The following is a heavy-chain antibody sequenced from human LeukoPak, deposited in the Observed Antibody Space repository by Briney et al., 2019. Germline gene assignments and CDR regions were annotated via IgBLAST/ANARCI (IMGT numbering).Heavy chain of an antibody. J-gene: IGHJ4*02. V-gene: IGHV4-39*01. CDR1: GGSISSSSYS. D-gene: IGHD4-23*01. Sequence: KPSETLSLTCTVSGGSISSSSYSWGWIRQPPGKGLEWIGTISYSGSTYYNPSLKSRVTISVDTSKNQFSLMLRSVTAADAAVYYCARHVTTVVTDFDNWGQGTLVTVSS. CDR3: ARHVTTVVTDFDN. CDR2: ISYSGST.